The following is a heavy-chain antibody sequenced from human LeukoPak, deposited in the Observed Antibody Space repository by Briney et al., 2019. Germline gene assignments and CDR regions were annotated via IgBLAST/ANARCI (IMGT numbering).Heavy chain of an antibody. J-gene: IGHJ4*02. Sequence: GGSLRLSCAASGFTFSSYWMSWVRQAPGKGLEWVANIKQDGSEKYYVDSVKGRFTISRDNAKNSPYLQMNSLRAEDTAVYFCARSRADKTRMTTVTYFDYWGQGTLVTVSS. CDR2: IKQDGSEK. V-gene: IGHV3-7*01. CDR1: GFTFSSYW. D-gene: IGHD4-17*01. CDR3: ARSRADKTRMTTVTYFDY.